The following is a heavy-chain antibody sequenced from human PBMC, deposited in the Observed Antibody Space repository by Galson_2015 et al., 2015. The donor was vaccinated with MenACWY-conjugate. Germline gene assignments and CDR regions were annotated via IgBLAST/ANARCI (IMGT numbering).Heavy chain of an antibody. V-gene: IGHV3-74*03. J-gene: IGHJ6*02. CDR1: GFAFSNYC. Sequence: SLRLSCAASGFAFSNYCMHWVRHAPGKGLECVSRICAGGISIMYGDSVRGRFTISRDDAENTLYLQMDSLRADDMAVYFCVRGSSGWRGMDIWGQGTTGTVAS. CDR2: ICAGGISI. CDR3: VRGSSGWRGMDI. D-gene: IGHD6-19*01.